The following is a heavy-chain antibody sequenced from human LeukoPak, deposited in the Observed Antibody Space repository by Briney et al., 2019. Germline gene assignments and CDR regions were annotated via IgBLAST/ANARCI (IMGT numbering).Heavy chain of an antibody. V-gene: IGHV4-4*07. CDR3: ARDPNYGDYLADWYFDL. CDR1: GGSISSYY. CDR2: IYTSGST. J-gene: IGHJ2*01. Sequence: PSETLSLTCTVSGGSISSYYWSWIRQPAGKGLEWTGRIYTSGSTNYNPSLKSRVTMSVDTSKNQFSLKLSSVTAADTAVYYCARDPNYGDYLADWYFDLWGCGTLVTVSS. D-gene: IGHD4-17*01.